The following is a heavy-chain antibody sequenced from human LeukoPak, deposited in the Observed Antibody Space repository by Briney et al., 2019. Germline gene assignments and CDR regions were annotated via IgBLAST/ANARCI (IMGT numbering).Heavy chain of an antibody. CDR2: ISSSSSTI. V-gene: IGHV3-48*04. D-gene: IGHD6-13*01. CDR1: GFTFSSYS. J-gene: IGHJ4*02. CDR3: ARSIAAAAWGLFDY. Sequence: GGSLRLSCAASGFTFSSYSMNWVRQAPGKGLEWVSYISSSSSTIYYADSVKGRFTISRDNAKNSLYLQMNSLRAEDTAVYYCARSIAAAAWGLFDYWGQGTLVTVSS.